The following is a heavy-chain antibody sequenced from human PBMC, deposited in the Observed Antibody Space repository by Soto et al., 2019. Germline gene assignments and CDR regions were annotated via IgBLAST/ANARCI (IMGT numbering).Heavy chain of an antibody. D-gene: IGHD3-22*01. V-gene: IGHV3-23*01. J-gene: IGHJ4*02. CDR1: GFTFSSYA. CDR2: ISSSGGST. Sequence: GGSLRLSCAASGFTFSSYAMSWVRQAPGKGLGWVSAISSSGGSTFYADSVKGRFTISRDNSRNTLYLQMNSLRAEDTAIYYCAKYQPMTQPRPYFDYWGQGTLVTVS. CDR3: AKYQPMTQPRPYFDY.